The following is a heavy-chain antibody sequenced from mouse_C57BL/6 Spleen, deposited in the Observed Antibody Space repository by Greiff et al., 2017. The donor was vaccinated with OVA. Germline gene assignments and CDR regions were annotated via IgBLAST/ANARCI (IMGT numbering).Heavy chain of an antibody. CDR3: ARNYGSSHQAWFAY. Sequence: QVQLQQPGAELVKPGASVKLSCKASGYTFTSYWMQWVKQRPGQGLEWIGEIDPSDSYTNYNQKFKGKATLTVDTSSSTAYMQLSSLTSEDSAVYYCARNYGSSHQAWFAYWGQGTLVTVSA. CDR1: GYTFTSYW. V-gene: IGHV1-50*01. J-gene: IGHJ3*01. CDR2: IDPSDSYT. D-gene: IGHD1-1*01.